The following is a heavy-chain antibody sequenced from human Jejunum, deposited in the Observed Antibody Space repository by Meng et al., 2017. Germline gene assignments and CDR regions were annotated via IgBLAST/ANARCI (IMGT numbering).Heavy chain of an antibody. CDR1: VFTFGDCY. D-gene: IGHD6-19*01. V-gene: IGHV3-72*01. Sequence: VYVVGVWVCCVQPGGSLRISCAVSVFTFGDCYMEWVLQAPGKGLECVCRIRNKDHSYTTEYAASLKGRFTISRDNSKMSLYLQIISLKTEDTAVYYCASASSYSSYYDWGQGTLVTVSS. CDR2: IRNKDHSYTT. CDR3: ASASSYSSYYD. J-gene: IGHJ4*02.